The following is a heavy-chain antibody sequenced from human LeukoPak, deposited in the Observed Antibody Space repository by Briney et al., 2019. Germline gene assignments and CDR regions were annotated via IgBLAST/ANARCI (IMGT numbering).Heavy chain of an antibody. CDR2: ICTSGST. D-gene: IGHD6-19*01. J-gene: IGHJ4*02. CDR3: AITFIAVAGPVFDY. Sequence: SQTLSLTCTVSGGSISSGSYYWSWIRQPAGKGLEWIGRICTSGSTNYNPSLKSRVTISVDTSKNQFSLKLSSVTAADTAVYYCAITFIAVAGPVFDYWGQGTLVTVSS. CDR1: GGSISSGSYY. V-gene: IGHV4-61*02.